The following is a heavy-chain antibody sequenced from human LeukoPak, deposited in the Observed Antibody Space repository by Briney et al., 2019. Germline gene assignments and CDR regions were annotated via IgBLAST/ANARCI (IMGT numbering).Heavy chain of an antibody. D-gene: IGHD3-10*01. CDR3: ARWVGRRGVKV. Sequence: SETLSLTCTVSGGSISSSSYYWGWIRQPPGKGLEWIGSIYYSGSTYFNPSLKSRVTISVDTSKNQFSLKLSSVTAADTAVYHCARWVGRRGVKVWGQGTLVTVS. V-gene: IGHV4-39*01. CDR2: IYYSGST. J-gene: IGHJ4*02. CDR1: GGSISSSSYY.